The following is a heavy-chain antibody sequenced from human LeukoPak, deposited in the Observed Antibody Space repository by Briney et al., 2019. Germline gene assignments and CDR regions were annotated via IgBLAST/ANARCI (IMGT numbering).Heavy chain of an antibody. CDR2: IFISEST. V-gene: IGHV4-4*07. CDR3: ARVSSSWYEDWYFDL. Sequence: SETLSLTCAVSGGSITSYYWSWVRQPAGKGLEWIGRIFISESTNYNPSLKSRVTMSVDTSKDQFSLKLSSVTAADTAVYYCARVSSSWYEDWYFDLWGRGTLVSVSS. CDR1: GGSITSYY. J-gene: IGHJ2*01. D-gene: IGHD6-13*01.